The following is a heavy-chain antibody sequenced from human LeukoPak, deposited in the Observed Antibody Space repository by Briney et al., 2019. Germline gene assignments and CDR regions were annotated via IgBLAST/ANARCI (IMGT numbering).Heavy chain of an antibody. Sequence: GGSLRLSCAASGFTFSTSWMNWVRQAPGKGLEWVASINEDGSEKYYVDSVKGRLTVYRDNAKTSLYLQMNSLRVEDTAVYYCTRDSGRFRLDYWGQGILVTVSS. CDR2: INEDGSEK. CDR1: GFTFSTSW. J-gene: IGHJ4*02. V-gene: IGHV3-7*01. D-gene: IGHD6-19*01. CDR3: TRDSGRFRLDY.